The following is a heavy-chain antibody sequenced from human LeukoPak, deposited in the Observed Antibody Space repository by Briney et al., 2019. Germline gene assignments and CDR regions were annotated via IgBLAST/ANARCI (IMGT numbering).Heavy chain of an antibody. CDR3: ARDYYDSSGSWAY. CDR1: GFTFSSYA. J-gene: IGHJ4*02. V-gene: IGHV3-30-3*01. Sequence: PGGSLRLSCAASGFTFSSYAMHWVRQAPGKGLEWVAVISYDGSNKYYADSVKGRFTISRDNSKNTLYLQMSSLRAEDTAVYYCARDYYDSSGSWAYWGQETLVTVSS. CDR2: ISYDGSNK. D-gene: IGHD3-22*01.